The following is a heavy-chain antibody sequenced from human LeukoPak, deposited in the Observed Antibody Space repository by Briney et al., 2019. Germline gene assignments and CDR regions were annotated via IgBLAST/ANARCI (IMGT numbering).Heavy chain of an antibody. Sequence: GGSLRLSCAASGFTFDDYAMHWVRQAPGKGLEWVSGISWNSGSIGYADSVKGRFTISRDNNKNSPYLQINSLRTEDTALYYCAKGTGRSTLNWFDPWGQGTLVTVSS. CDR3: AKGTGRSTLNWFDP. J-gene: IGHJ5*02. CDR2: ISWNSGSI. V-gene: IGHV3-9*01. D-gene: IGHD1-14*01. CDR1: GFTFDDYA.